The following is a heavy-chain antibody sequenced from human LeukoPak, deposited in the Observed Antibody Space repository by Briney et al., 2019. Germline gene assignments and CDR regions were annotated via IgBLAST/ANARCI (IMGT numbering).Heavy chain of an antibody. CDR1: GYSFTGHY. V-gene: IGHV1-2*02. D-gene: IGHD3-10*01. J-gene: IGHJ3*02. Sequence: ASVKVSCKASGYSFTGHYMHWVRQAPGQGLEWMGWINPKSGGTNYAQKFQGRVTMTRDTSISTAYMDMSSMRSDDTAVYYCARNLWFGESSDSFDMWGQGTMVTVSS. CDR3: ARNLWFGESSDSFDM. CDR2: INPKSGGT.